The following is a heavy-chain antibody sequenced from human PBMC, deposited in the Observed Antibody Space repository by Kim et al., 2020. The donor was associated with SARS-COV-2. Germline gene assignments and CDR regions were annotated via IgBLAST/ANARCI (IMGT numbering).Heavy chain of an antibody. CDR3: AKDLYYGSEEIWYFDI. CDR1: GFTFSSYG. J-gene: IGHJ2*01. V-gene: IGHV3-33*06. D-gene: IGHD3-10*01. Sequence: GGSLRLSCAASGFTFSSYGMHWVRQAPGKGLEWVAVIWDDGSNKYYADSVKGRFTISRDNSKNTLYLQMNSLRAEDTAVYYCAKDLYYGSEEIWYFDIWGRGTLVTVSS. CDR2: IWDDGSNK.